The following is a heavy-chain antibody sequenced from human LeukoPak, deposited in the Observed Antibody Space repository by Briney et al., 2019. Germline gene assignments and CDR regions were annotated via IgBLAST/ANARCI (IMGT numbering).Heavy chain of an antibody. V-gene: IGHV3-30*18. CDR3: AKDADASDI. J-gene: IGHJ3*02. CDR1: GFTFSSYG. Sequence: GRSLRLSCAASGFTFSSYGMHWVRQAPGKGLEWVAVISYDGSNKYYADSVKGRFTISRDNSKNTLYLQMNSLRAEDTAVYYCAKDADASDIWGQGTMVTVPS. CDR2: ISYDGSNK.